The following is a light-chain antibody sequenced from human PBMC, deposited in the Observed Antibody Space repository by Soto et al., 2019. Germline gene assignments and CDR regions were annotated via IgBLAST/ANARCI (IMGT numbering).Light chain of an antibody. CDR1: HTISSW. Sequence: DIQMTQSPSTLSGSVGDRVTITCRASHTISSWLAWYQQKPGKAPKLLIYKASTLKSGVPSRFSGSGSGTEFTLTISSLQPDDFATYYCQQYSTYTPRTFGQGTKVDIK. V-gene: IGKV1-5*03. CDR3: QQYSTYTPRT. J-gene: IGKJ1*01. CDR2: KAS.